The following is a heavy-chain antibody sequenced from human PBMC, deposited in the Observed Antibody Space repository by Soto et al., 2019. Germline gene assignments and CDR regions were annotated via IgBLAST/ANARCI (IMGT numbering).Heavy chain of an antibody. Sequence: SETLSLTCAISGGSINSRYWWSWVRQSPGKGLEWIGEIYHSGSTNYNPSIKSRVTISVDKSKNQFSLNLSSVTAADTAVYYCARDQNGSGNYYTRYFDYWGQGTLVTVSS. CDR2: IYHSGST. CDR1: GGSINSRYW. V-gene: IGHV4-4*02. J-gene: IGHJ4*02. D-gene: IGHD3-10*01. CDR3: ARDQNGSGNYYTRYFDY.